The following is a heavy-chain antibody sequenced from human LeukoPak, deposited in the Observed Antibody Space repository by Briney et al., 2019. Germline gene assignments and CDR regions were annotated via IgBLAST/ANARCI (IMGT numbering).Heavy chain of an antibody. D-gene: IGHD6-19*01. V-gene: IGHV3-30-3*01. CDR2: ISYDGSNK. CDR3: AKGGSSGWYKKNFDY. J-gene: IGHJ4*02. Sequence: GRSLRLSCAASGFTFSSHAMHWVRQAPGKGLEWVAVISYDGSNKYHADSVKGRFTISRDNSKNTLYLQMNSLRAEDTAVYYCAKGGSSGWYKKNFDYWGQGTLVTVSS. CDR1: GFTFSSHA.